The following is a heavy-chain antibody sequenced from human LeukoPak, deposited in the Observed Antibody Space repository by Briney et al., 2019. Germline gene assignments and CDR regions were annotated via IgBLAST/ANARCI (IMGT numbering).Heavy chain of an antibody. V-gene: IGHV4-39*07. J-gene: IGHJ6*03. D-gene: IGHD3-22*01. CDR1: GGSVSSINYY. CDR3: ARDGYYYDTSGSSYYYYMDV. Sequence: SETLSLTCTVSGGSVSSINYYWSWIRQPPGKGLEWIETIYYIGNTYYNPSLKSRVTISVDTSKNQFSLKLSSVTAADTAVYYCARDGYYYDTSGSSYYYYMDVWGKGTTVTVSS. CDR2: IYYIGNT.